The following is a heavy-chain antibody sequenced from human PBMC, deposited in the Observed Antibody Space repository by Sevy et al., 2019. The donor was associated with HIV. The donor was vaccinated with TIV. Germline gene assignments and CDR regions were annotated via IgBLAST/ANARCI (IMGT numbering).Heavy chain of an antibody. CDR2: ISSSGSYI. D-gene: IGHD3-10*01. Sequence: GGSQRLSCVGSEFTFSSYSMNWVRQAPGKGLEWVSSISSSGSYIYYADSVKGRFTISRDNTKKSLSLQMNSLRAEDTAVYYCARDRDGSGSSGGYGMDVWGQGTTVTVSS. J-gene: IGHJ6*02. V-gene: IGHV3-21*01. CDR1: EFTFSSYS. CDR3: ARDRDGSGSSGGYGMDV.